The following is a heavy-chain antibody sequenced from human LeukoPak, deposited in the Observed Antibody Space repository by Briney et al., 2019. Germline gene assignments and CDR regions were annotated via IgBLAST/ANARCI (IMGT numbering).Heavy chain of an antibody. CDR1: GYTLTELS. V-gene: IGHV1-24*01. CDR2: FDPEDGET. Sequence: ASVKVPCEVSGYTLTELSMHWVRQAPGEGLEWMGGFDPEDGETIYAQKFQGRVTMTEDTSTDTAYMELSSLRSEDTAVYYCAGIVAGTNWFDPWGQGTLVTVSS. J-gene: IGHJ5*02. CDR3: AGIVAGTNWFDP. D-gene: IGHD3-22*01.